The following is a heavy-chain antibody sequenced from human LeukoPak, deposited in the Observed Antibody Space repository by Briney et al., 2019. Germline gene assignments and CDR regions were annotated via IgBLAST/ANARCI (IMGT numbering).Heavy chain of an antibody. Sequence: GGSLRLSCAASGFTFSSYAMNWVRQAPGKGLEWLSSISESGGTRDYADSVKGRFTISRDNSKNTLYLQMNSLRADDTAVYYCARQWLVNGWGQGTLVTVSS. J-gene: IGHJ4*02. CDR3: ARQWLVNG. V-gene: IGHV3-23*01. CDR2: ISESGGTR. D-gene: IGHD6-19*01. CDR1: GFTFSSYA.